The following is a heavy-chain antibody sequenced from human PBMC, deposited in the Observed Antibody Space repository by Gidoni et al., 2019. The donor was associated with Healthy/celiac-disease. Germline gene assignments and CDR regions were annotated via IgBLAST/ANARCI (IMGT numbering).Heavy chain of an antibody. CDR3: ASEVELAPGGDYYGMDV. Sequence: QVQLVESGGGVVQPGRSLRLSCAASGFTFSSYAMHWVRQAPGKGLEWVAVISYDGSNKYYADSVKGRFTISRDNSKNTLYLQMNSLRAEDTAVYYCASEVELAPGGDYYGMDVWGQGTTVTVSS. CDR2: ISYDGSNK. D-gene: IGHD1-7*01. J-gene: IGHJ6*02. V-gene: IGHV3-30*04. CDR1: GFTFSSYA.